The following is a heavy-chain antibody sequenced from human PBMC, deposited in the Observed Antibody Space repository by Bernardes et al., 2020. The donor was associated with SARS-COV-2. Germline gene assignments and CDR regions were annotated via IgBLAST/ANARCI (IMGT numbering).Heavy chain of an antibody. CDR2: IYYSGST. Sequence: SETLSLTCTVSGGSISSYYWSWIRQPPGKGLEWIGYIYYSGSTNYNPSLKSRVTISVDTSKNQFSLKLSSVTAADTAVYYCARRSTIWSGYYHTPSRPFDYWGQGTLVTVSS. J-gene: IGHJ4*02. D-gene: IGHD3-3*01. CDR1: GGSISSYY. CDR3: ARRSTIWSGYYHTPSRPFDY. V-gene: IGHV4-59*01.